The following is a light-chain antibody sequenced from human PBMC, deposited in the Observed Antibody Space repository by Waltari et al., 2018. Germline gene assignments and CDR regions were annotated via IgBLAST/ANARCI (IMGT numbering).Light chain of an antibody. J-gene: IGKJ4*01. Sequence: EIVLIQSPAILSFSPGERATLSCRASQSVGTYLAWYQQRPGQSPRLLIYDTSYRATGIPARFSGSGSETDFTLTLSSLQPEDFAVYYCQQRRNWPLTFGGGTRVQI. V-gene: IGKV3-11*01. CDR3: QQRRNWPLT. CDR2: DTS. CDR1: QSVGTY.